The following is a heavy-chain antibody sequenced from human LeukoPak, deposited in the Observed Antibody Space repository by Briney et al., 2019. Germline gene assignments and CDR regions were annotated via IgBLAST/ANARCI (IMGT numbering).Heavy chain of an antibody. CDR1: GFTFSSYG. V-gene: IGHV3-30*18. CDR2: ISYDGSNK. J-gene: IGHJ4*02. Sequence: GGSLRLSCAASGFTFSSYGMHWVRQAPGKGLEWVAVISYDGSNKYYADSVKGRFTISRDNSKNTLYLQMNSLRAEDTAVYYCAKDRWQLPNSVDYWGQGTLVTVSS. CDR3: AKDRWQLPNSVDY. D-gene: IGHD6-6*01.